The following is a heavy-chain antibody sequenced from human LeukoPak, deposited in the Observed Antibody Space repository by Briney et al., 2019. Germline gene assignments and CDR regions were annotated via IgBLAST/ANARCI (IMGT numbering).Heavy chain of an antibody. CDR3: AAEDSQNDYSELFDY. V-gene: IGHV4-30-2*01. J-gene: IGHJ4*02. Sequence: SETLSLTCAVSGGSISSGGYSWSWIRQPPGKGLEWIGYIYHSGSTYYNPSLKSRVTISVDRSKNQFSLKLSSVTAADTAVYYCAAEDSQNDYSELFDYWGQGTLVTVSS. CDR2: IYHSGST. D-gene: IGHD4-11*01. CDR1: GGSISSGGYS.